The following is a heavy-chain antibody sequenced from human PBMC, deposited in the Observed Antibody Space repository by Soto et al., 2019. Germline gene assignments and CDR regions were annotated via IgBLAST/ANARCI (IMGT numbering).Heavy chain of an antibody. CDR1: GFTFDTYA. J-gene: IGHJ4*02. CDR2: VSGSGLYT. Sequence: EVQLLESGGGLVQPGGSLRLSCVASGFTFDTYAISWVRQAPGKGLEWVSTVSGSGLYTYYTDSVKGRFTISRDNPRNTLYLQMNSLRLEDPAAYFCAKDLIAATGTQSYYFDSWGQGTLVTVSS. CDR3: AKDLIAATGTQSYYFDS. V-gene: IGHV3-23*01. D-gene: IGHD6-13*01.